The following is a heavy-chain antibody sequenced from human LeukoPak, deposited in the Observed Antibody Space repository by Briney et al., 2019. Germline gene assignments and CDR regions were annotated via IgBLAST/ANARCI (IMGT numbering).Heavy chain of an antibody. CDR2: ISGSGGST. V-gene: IGHV3-23*01. J-gene: IGHJ3*02. CDR1: GFTFSSYG. CDR3: ARTGSGDAFDI. Sequence: GGTLRLSCAASGFTFSSYGMSWVRQAPGKGLEWVSAISGSGGSTYYADSVKGRFTISRDNSKNTLYLQMNSLRAEDTAVYYCARTGSGDAFDIWGQGTMVTVFS. D-gene: IGHD3-10*01.